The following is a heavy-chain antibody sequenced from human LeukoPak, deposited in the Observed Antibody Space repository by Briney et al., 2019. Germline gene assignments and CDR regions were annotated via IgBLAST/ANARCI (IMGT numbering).Heavy chain of an antibody. CDR2: VSPIFGTA. CDR3: AREVYDFWSGKDFDY. D-gene: IGHD3-3*01. V-gene: IGHV1-69*13. Sequence: SVKVSCKASGGTFSSYGISWVRQAPGQGLEWMGGVSPIFGTAKYAQKFQGIFTITEDESTSTAYMELSSLRSEDTAVYYCAREVYDFWSGKDFDYWGQGTLVTVSS. CDR1: GGTFSSYG. J-gene: IGHJ4*02.